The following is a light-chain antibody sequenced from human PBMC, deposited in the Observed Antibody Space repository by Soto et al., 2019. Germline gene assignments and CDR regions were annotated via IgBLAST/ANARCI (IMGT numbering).Light chain of an antibody. CDR2: EVT. J-gene: IGLJ2*01. V-gene: IGLV2-8*01. CDR3: SSYAGTNTVV. Sequence: QSALTQPPSASGSPGQSVIISCTGTSSDVGGYHYVSWYQQHPGKAPKIMVYEVTKRPSGVPDRFSGSKSGNTASLTVSGLQAEDEADYYCSSYAGTNTVVFGGGTKLTVL. CDR1: SSDVGGYHY.